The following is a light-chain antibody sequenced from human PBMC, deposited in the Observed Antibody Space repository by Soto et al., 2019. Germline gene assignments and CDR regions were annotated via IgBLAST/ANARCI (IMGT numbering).Light chain of an antibody. V-gene: IGKV4-1*01. Sequence: DIVMTQSPDSLAVSVGERATINCKSSQSVLYSSNNKNYLAWYQQKPGQPPKLLIYWASTRESGVPDRFSGSGSGTDFTLTISSLQAEDVAVYYCQQYYSTRTFGQGTKLEIK. CDR2: WAS. CDR1: QSVLYSSNNKNY. J-gene: IGKJ2*01. CDR3: QQYYSTRT.